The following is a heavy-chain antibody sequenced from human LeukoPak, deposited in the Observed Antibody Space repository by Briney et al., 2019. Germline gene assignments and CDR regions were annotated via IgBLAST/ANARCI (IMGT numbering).Heavy chain of an antibody. Sequence: GASVKVSCKASGYTFTTYSLACVRQAPGQSLEWMGWISVNNGGTNYAQSFQDRVTLTRDTSTNTAYLELRSLRSDDTAIIYCATATQPRGYFLHWGQGTLVTVSS. CDR2: ISVNNGGT. V-gene: IGHV1-18*01. CDR3: ATATQPRGYFLH. D-gene: IGHD2-2*01. CDR1: GYTFTTYS. J-gene: IGHJ1*01.